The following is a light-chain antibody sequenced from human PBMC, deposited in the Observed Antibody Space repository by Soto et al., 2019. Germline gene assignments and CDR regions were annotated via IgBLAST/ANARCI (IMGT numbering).Light chain of an antibody. J-gene: IGKJ1*01. Sequence: DIQMTQAPSSLYASVGDRVTVTCRARQDIGTSLAWSQQKPGKVPKLLIYGASILQSGVPSRFSGSGAGTDFTLTFTSLQPEDVATYFCQKYHNAPRSFGKGTKVDIK. V-gene: IGKV1-27*01. CDR1: QDIGTS. CDR3: QKYHNAPRS. CDR2: GAS.